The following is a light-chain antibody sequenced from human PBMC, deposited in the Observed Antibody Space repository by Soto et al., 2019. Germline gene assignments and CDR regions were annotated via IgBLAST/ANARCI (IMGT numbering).Light chain of an antibody. CDR1: QSVCSSY. Sequence: EIVMTQSPATLSVSPGERATLSCRASQSVCSSYLAWYQQKPGQAPRILMYGASIRASGIPDRFSGSGSGTDFTLTISRLEPEDFAVYYCQKYVRSPWTFGQGTKVDIK. J-gene: IGKJ1*01. CDR3: QKYVRSPWT. V-gene: IGKV3-20*01. CDR2: GAS.